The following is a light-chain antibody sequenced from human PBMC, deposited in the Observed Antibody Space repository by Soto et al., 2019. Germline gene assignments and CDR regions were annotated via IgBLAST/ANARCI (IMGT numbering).Light chain of an antibody. Sequence: DIQMTQSPSTLSASVGDRVTITCRASQSISSWLAWYQQKPGKAPKLLIYKASSLERGVPSRFSGSGSGREFTLTISSLQPDEFATYYCQQYNSYPSTVGEGTKLEIK. CDR2: KAS. CDR3: QQYNSYPST. CDR1: QSISSW. J-gene: IGKJ2*02. V-gene: IGKV1-5*03.